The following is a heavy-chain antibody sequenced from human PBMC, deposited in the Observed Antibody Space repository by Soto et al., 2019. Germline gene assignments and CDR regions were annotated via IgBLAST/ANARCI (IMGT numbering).Heavy chain of an antibody. V-gene: IGHV3-66*01. CDR3: ARDRYYSNYEVRWFDT. CDR1: GFTVSSNY. D-gene: IGHD4-4*01. CDR2: IYSGGST. Sequence: GGSLRLSCAASGFTVSSNYMSWVRQAPGKGLEWVSVIYSGGSTYYADSVKGRFTISRDNSKNTLYLQMNSLRAEDTAVYYCARDRYYSNYEVRWFDTWGQGTLVTV. J-gene: IGHJ5*02.